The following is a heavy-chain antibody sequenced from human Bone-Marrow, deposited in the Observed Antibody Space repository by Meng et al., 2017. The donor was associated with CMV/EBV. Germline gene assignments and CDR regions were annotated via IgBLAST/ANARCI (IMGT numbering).Heavy chain of an antibody. Sequence: ASVKVSCKASGYTLNSYYMHWVRQAPGQGLEWMGKINPNGGSTTYAQKFQGRVTMTRDTSTSTVYMELSSLRSNDTAVYYCARGSITIFDWGQGTLVTVSS. CDR2: INPNGGST. D-gene: IGHD3-3*01. CDR3: ARGSITIFD. V-gene: IGHV1-46*02. J-gene: IGHJ4*02. CDR1: GYTLNSYY.